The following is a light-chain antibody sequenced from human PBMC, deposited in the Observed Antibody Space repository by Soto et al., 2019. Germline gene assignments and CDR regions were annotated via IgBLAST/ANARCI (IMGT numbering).Light chain of an antibody. CDR2: EVS. J-gene: IGLJ1*01. V-gene: IGLV2-14*01. CDR3: GTWDDSLFSFV. Sequence: QSALTQPASVSGSPGQSITISCTGTSSDVGGYNYVSWYQQHPGRAPKLMIYEVSTRPSGVSNRFSGSKSGNTASLAISGLQAEDEADYYCGTWDDSLFSFVFGPGSKLTVL. CDR1: SSDVGGYNY.